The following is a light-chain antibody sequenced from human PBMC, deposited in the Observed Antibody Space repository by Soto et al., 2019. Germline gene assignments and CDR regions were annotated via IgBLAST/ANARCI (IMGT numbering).Light chain of an antibody. Sequence: QSALTQPPSASGSPGQSVAISCTGTSSDVGGYNYVSWYQQHPGKAPKLMIYEVNKRPSRVPDRFSGSKSGNTASLTVSGLQAEDEADYYCSSYAGSSNVFGTGTKPPS. CDR2: EVN. V-gene: IGLV2-8*01. CDR1: SSDVGGYNY. J-gene: IGLJ1*01. CDR3: SSYAGSSNV.